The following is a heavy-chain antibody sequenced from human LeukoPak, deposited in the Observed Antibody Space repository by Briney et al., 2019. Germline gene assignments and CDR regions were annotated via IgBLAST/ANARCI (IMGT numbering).Heavy chain of an antibody. V-gene: IGHV1-69*05. D-gene: IGHD3-22*01. CDR2: IIPIFGTA. Sequence: SVKVSCKASGGTFSSYAISWVRQAPGQGLEWMGGIIPIFGTANYAQKFQGRVTITTDESTSTAYMELSSLRSEDTAVYYCARTSDSSGYRLLNYFDYWGQGTLVTVSS. J-gene: IGHJ4*02. CDR3: ARTSDSSGYRLLNYFDY. CDR1: GGTFSSYA.